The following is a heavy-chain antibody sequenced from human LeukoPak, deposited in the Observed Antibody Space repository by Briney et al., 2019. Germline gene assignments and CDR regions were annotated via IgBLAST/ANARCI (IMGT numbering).Heavy chain of an antibody. V-gene: IGHV4-34*01. J-gene: IGHJ4*02. D-gene: IGHD2-2*01. CDR3: ARVPGGYYFDY. CDR1: GGSFSGYY. CDR2: INHSGST. Sequence: SETLSLTCAVYGGSFSGYYWSWIRQPPGKGLEWIGEINHSGSTNYNPSLKSRVTISVDTSKNQFSLELSSVTAADTAVYYCARVPGGYYFDYWGQGTLVTVSS.